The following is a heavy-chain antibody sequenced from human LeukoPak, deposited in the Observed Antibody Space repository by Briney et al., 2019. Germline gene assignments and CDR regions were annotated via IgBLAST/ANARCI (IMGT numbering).Heavy chain of an antibody. CDR2: IDTSGGNT. V-gene: IGHV3-23*01. J-gene: IGHJ4*02. CDR3: TKVGVEGRYCSGGSCYLPDY. D-gene: IGHD2-15*01. CDR1: GFTFSNYA. Sequence: GGSLRLSCAASGFTFSNYAMTWVRQAPGKGLEWVSGIDTSGGNTYYADAVEGRFTVSRDNSKNTVYLQMNSLSAEDTAVYYCTKVGVEGRYCSGGSCYLPDYWGQGTLVAVSS.